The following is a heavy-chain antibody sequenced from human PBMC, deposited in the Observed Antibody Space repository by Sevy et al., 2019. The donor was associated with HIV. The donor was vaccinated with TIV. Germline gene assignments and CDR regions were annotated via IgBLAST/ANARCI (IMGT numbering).Heavy chain of an antibody. V-gene: IGHV3-21*01. Sequence: GVSLRLSCAASGFTFSNYAMNWVRQAPGKGLEWVSFISASSNYIYYADSLKGRFTNSRDNAKNSLYLQMNSLRAEDTAVYYCARGAGIDCRGSSCYLDFDFWGQGTLVTVSS. CDR3: ARGAGIDCRGSSCYLDFDF. D-gene: IGHD2-2*01. CDR2: ISASSNYI. CDR1: GFTFSNYA. J-gene: IGHJ4*02.